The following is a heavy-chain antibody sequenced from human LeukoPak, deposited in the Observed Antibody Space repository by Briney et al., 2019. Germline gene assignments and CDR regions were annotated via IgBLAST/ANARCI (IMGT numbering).Heavy chain of an antibody. V-gene: IGHV1-18*01. CDR3: ARDLRXRHPHYYYYYYMDV. J-gene: IGHJ6*03. CDR1: GYTFTSYG. Sequence: AXVKVSCXASGYTFTSYGISWVRQAPGQGLEWMGWISAYNGNTNYAQKLQGRVTMTTDTSTNTAYMELRSLRSDDTAVYYCARDLRXRHPHYYYYYYMDVWGKGTTVTVSS. CDR2: ISAYNGNT.